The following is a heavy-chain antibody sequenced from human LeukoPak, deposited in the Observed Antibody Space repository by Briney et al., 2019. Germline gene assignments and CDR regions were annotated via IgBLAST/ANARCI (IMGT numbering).Heavy chain of an antibody. J-gene: IGHJ4*02. Sequence: TGPTLVNPTQTLTLTCTFSGFSLSTSGVHVGWIRQPPGKAPEWLALISWNDDKRYSPSLKSRLTITKDTSKNQVVLTMTNMDPVDTGTYYCAHSPISLAPGVSPRFDYWGQGTLVTVSS. CDR2: ISWNDDK. CDR1: GFSLSTSGVH. D-gene: IGHD3-10*01. CDR3: AHSPISLAPGVSPRFDY. V-gene: IGHV2-5*01.